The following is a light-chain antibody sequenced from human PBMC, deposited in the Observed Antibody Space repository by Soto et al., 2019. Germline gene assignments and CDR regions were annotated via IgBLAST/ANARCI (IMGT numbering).Light chain of an antibody. Sequence: QSVLTQPASVSGSPGQSVTVSCTGTSSDVGGYNFVSWYQHHPGKAPKLMIYDVNHRPSGVSNRFSGSRSGNTASLTISGLQADDEADYYCTSYSDTVEVAFGGGTKVTVL. CDR3: TSYSDTVEVA. V-gene: IGLV2-14*03. CDR2: DVN. J-gene: IGLJ2*01. CDR1: SSDVGGYNF.